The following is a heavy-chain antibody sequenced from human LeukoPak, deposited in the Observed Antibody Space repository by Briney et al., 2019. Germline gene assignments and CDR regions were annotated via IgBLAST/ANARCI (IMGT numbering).Heavy chain of an antibody. CDR3: ARSGCSGTSGSVDY. Sequence: SQTLSLTCAVSGGSISSGGYSWSWIRQPPGKGLEWIGYIYHSGSTYYNPSLKSRVTISVDRSNNQFSLKLSSVTAADTAVYYCARSGCSGTSGSVDYWGQGTLVTVSS. CDR2: IYHSGST. V-gene: IGHV4-30-2*01. J-gene: IGHJ4*02. CDR1: GGSISSGGYS. D-gene: IGHD2-2*01.